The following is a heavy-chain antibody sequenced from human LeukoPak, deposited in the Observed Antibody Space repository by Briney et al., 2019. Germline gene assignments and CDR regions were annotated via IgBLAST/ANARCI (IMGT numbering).Heavy chain of an antibody. V-gene: IGHV3-74*01. CDR3: ARRIQGMAPYYFDY. D-gene: IGHD5-24*01. J-gene: IGHJ4*02. CDR1: GFTFSSYW. Sequence: PGGSLRLSCTASGFTFSSYWMHRVRQAPGKGLVWVSRINSDGGSTSYADSVKGRFTISGDNAKNTLYLQMNSLRAEDTAVYYCARRIQGMAPYYFDYWGQGTLVTVSS. CDR2: INSDGGST.